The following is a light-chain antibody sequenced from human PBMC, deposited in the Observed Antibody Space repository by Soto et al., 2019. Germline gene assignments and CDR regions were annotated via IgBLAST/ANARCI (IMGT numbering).Light chain of an antibody. CDR2: EVS. CDR1: SSDVGSYNR. J-gene: IGLJ1*01. V-gene: IGLV2-18*02. Sequence: QSVLTQPPSVSGSPGQSVTISCPGTSSDVGSYNRVSWYQQPPGTAPKLMIYEVSNRPSGVPDRFSGSKSGNTASLTISGLQPEDEADYYCNSYTSSNTYVFGTGTKVTV. CDR3: NSYTSSNTYV.